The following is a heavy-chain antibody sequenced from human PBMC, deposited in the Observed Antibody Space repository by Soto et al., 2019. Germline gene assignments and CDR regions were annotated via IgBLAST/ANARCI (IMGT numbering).Heavy chain of an antibody. V-gene: IGHV3-11*01. J-gene: IGHJ3*02. Sequence: QVQLVESGGGLVKPGGSLRLSCAASGFTFSDYYMSWIRQAPGKGLEWVSYISSSGSTIYYADSVKGRFTISRDNAKNSLYLQMNSLRAEDSAVYYCARGEADYIWGSYLPFAALDIWGQGTMVTVAS. CDR1: GFTFSDYY. CDR2: ISSSGSTI. CDR3: ARGEADYIWGSYLPFAALDI. D-gene: IGHD3-16*01.